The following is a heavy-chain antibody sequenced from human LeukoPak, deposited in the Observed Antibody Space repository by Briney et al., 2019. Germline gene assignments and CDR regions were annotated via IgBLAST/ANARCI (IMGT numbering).Heavy chain of an antibody. CDR3: AKDYGMDV. J-gene: IGHJ6*02. V-gene: IGHV3-30*02. CDR1: GFTFSSYA. Sequence: GGSLRLSCAASGFTFSSYAMSWVRQAPGKGLEWVAFIRYDGSNKYYADSVKGRFTISRDNSKNTLYLQMNSLRAEDTAVYCCAKDYGMDVWGQGTTVTVSS. CDR2: IRYDGSNK.